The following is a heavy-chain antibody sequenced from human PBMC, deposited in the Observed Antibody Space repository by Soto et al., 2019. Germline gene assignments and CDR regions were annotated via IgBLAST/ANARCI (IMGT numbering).Heavy chain of an antibody. V-gene: IGHV1-69*13. Sequence: ASVKVSCKASGGTFSSYAISWVRQAPGQGLEWMGGIIPIFGTANYAQKFQGRVTITADESTSTAYMELSSLRSEDTAVYYCARGYGVYCSGGSCYGFDYWGQGTLVTVYS. J-gene: IGHJ4*02. D-gene: IGHD2-15*01. CDR1: GGTFSSYA. CDR2: IIPIFGTA. CDR3: ARGYGVYCSGGSCYGFDY.